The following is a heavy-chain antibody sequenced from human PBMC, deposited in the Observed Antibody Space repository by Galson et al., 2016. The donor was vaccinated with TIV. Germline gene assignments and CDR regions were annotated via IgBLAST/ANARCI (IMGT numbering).Heavy chain of an antibody. D-gene: IGHD4/OR15-4a*01. CDR3: AREGRGGAYPNNFDF. Sequence: SLRLSCAASGFSVSYKHMIWVRQAPGRGLEWVSLIYSNDDTHHAESVQGRFSISRDTSKNTIYLQMNNLRVEDTAVYYCAREGRGGAYPNNFDFLGQGTLVTVSS. CDR1: GFSVSYKH. CDR2: IYSNDDT. J-gene: IGHJ4*02. V-gene: IGHV3-53*01.